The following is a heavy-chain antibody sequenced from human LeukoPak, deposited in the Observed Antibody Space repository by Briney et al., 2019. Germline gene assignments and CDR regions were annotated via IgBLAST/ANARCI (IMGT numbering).Heavy chain of an antibody. Sequence: GGSLRLSCVVSGITLSNYGMSWVRQAPGKGQEWVSGISERGGSTNYAVSVEGRFIISRDTSKNTVYLQMNSLRVEDTAVYFCAKRGIVIRAVIIIGFHKEAYYFDYWGQGILVTVSS. J-gene: IGHJ4*02. CDR3: AKRGIVIRAVIIIGFHKEAYYFDY. D-gene: IGHD3-10*01. CDR1: GITLSNYG. V-gene: IGHV3-23*01. CDR2: ISERGGST.